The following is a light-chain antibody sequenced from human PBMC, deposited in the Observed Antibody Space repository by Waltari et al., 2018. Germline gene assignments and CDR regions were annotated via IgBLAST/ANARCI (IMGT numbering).Light chain of an antibody. CDR2: GAS. V-gene: IGKV3-15*01. CDR3: QQYNNWPGRT. J-gene: IGKJ1*01. Sequence: EIVMTQSPATLSVSPGERATPPCRASQSVSSNLAWYQQKPGQAPRLLIYGASTRATGIPARFSGSGSGTEFTLTISSLQSEDFAVYYCQQYNNWPGRTFGQGTKVEIK. CDR1: QSVSSN.